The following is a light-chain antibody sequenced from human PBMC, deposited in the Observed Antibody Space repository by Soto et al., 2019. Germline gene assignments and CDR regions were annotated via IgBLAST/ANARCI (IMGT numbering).Light chain of an antibody. J-gene: IGKJ2*01. Sequence: VPLPQSPSTLSASVGDRVTITCRARPSISSWLAWYQQKPGKAPKLLIYDTSSSESGVTSRFSGSGTGTDFTLTISSLQTDDFETPYCQQYHSYSMYTFGQGNKLEIK. V-gene: IGKV1-5*01. CDR1: PSISSW. CDR3: QQYHSYSMYT. CDR2: DTS.